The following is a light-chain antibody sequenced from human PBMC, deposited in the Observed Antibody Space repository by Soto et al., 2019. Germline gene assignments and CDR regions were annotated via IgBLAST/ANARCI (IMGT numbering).Light chain of an antibody. Sequence: SALTQPASVSGSPGQSITISCTGTSSDIGSNNYVSWYQQHPGKAPKVMIYEVSNRPSGVSNRFSGSKSGNTASLTISGLQAEDEADYYCSSYTVTSVTLYVFGTGTKVTVL. J-gene: IGLJ1*01. V-gene: IGLV2-14*01. CDR1: SSDIGSNNY. CDR2: EVS. CDR3: SSYTVTSVTLYV.